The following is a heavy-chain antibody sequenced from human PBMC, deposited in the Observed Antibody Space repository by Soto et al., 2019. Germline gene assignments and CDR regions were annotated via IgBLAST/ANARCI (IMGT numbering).Heavy chain of an antibody. J-gene: IGHJ5*02. D-gene: IGHD1-1*01. CDR1: GSSVSSNSAA. CDR3: ARSPLAGNRENWFDP. CDR2: TYYRSKWYN. Sequence: SQTLSLTCAISGSSVSSNSAAWNCIRQSPSRGLEWLGRTYYRSKWYNDYAVSVKSRITINPDTSKNQFSLQLNSVTPEDTAVYYCARSPLAGNRENWFDPWGQGTMVTVSS. V-gene: IGHV6-1*01.